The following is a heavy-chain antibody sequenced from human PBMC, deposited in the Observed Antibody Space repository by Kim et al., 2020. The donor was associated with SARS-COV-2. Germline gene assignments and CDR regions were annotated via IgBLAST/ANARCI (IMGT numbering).Heavy chain of an antibody. D-gene: IGHD1-1*01. CDR3: AGRFGTGGWFDY. V-gene: IGHV4-39*01. Sequence: YYNPSLKRRVTIAVETSKSQFSLKLSSVTDADTAVYYCAGRFGTGGWFDYWGQGTLVTVSS. J-gene: IGHJ4*02.